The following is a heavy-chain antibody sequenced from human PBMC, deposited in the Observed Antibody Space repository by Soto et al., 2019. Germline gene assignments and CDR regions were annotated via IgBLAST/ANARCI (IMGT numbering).Heavy chain of an antibody. CDR2: IYYSGST. CDR1: GGSISSGGYC. Sequence: SETLSLTCTVSGGSISSGGYCWSWIRQHPGKGLEWIGYIYYSGSTYYNPSLKSRVTISVDTSKNQFSLKLSSMTAEDTAVYYMAREGFRGVMSYYGMDVWGQGTRFTVSS. D-gene: IGHD3-16*01. J-gene: IGHJ6*02. V-gene: IGHV4-31*03. CDR3: AREGFRGVMSYYGMDV.